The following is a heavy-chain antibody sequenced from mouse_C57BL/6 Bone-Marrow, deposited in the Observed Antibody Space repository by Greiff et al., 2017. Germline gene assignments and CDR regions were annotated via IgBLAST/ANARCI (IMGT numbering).Heavy chain of an antibody. CDR1: GYTFTSYW. CDR3: ASYDYDLAWFAY. V-gene: IGHV1-7*01. Sequence: VHLVESGAELAKPGASVKLSCKASGYTFTSYWMHWVQQRPGQGLEWIGYINPSSGYTKYNQKFKDKATLTADKSSSTAYMQLSSLTYEDSAVYYCASYDYDLAWFAYWGQGTLVTVSA. D-gene: IGHD2-4*01. J-gene: IGHJ3*01. CDR2: INPSSGYT.